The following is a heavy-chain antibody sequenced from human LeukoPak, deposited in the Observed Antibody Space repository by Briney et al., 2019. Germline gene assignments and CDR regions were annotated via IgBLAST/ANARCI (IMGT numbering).Heavy chain of an antibody. Sequence: PSETLSLTCAVYGGSFSGYYWSWSRQPPGKGLEWIGEINHSGSTNYNPSLKSRVTISVDTSKNQFSLKLSSVTAADTAVYYCARGLVVPDYWGQGTLVTVSS. CDR3: ARGLVVPDY. J-gene: IGHJ4*02. CDR2: INHSGST. V-gene: IGHV4-34*01. CDR1: GGSFSGYY. D-gene: IGHD2-15*01.